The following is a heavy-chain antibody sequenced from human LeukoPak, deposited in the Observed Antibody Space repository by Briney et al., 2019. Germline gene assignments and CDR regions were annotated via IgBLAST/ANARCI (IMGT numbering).Heavy chain of an antibody. D-gene: IGHD1-26*01. CDR2: TYYRSKWYN. J-gene: IGHJ4*02. CDR1: GDSVSSKNAA. V-gene: IGHV6-1*01. CDR3: AREGVGVTMAH. Sequence: SQTLSLTCAISGDSVSSKNAAWKWIRQSTSRGLEWLGRTYYRSKWYNDYAVSVKGRITINADTSKNQFSLQLNSVTPEDTAVYYCAREGVGVTMAHWGQGTLVTVSS.